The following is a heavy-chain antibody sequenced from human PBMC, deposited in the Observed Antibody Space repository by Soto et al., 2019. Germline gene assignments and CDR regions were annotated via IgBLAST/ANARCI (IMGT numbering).Heavy chain of an antibody. Sequence: GGSLRLSCAASGFTFSGYWMSWVRQAPGKGLEWVANIKQDGSEKYYVDSVKGRFTISRDNAKNSLYLLMNSLRAEDTAVYYCAKNNRYCSSTNCFVFDYWGQGTLGTVSS. V-gene: IGHV3-7*01. CDR2: IKQDGSEK. D-gene: IGHD2-2*01. CDR3: AKNNRYCSSTNCFVFDY. CDR1: GFTFSGYW. J-gene: IGHJ4*02.